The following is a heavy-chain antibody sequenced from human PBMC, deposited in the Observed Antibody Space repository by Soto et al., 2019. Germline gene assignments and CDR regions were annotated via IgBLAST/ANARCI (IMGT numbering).Heavy chain of an antibody. CDR1: GFTFSSYS. Sequence: PGGSLRLSCAASGFTFSSYSMNWVRQAPGKGLEWVSSISSSSSYIYYADSVKGRFTISRDNAKNSLYLQMNSLRAEDTAVYYCERKESVLGELSSVFYYYSGMDILGQEATVTVSS. J-gene: IGHJ6*02. V-gene: IGHV3-21*01. CDR3: ERKESVLGELSSVFYYYSGMDI. CDR2: ISSSSSYI. D-gene: IGHD3-16*02.